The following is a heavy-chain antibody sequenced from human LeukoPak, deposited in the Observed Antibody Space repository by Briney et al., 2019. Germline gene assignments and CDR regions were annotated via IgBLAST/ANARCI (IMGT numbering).Heavy chain of an antibody. J-gene: IGHJ4*02. D-gene: IGHD5-18*01. V-gene: IGHV3-21*01. Sequence: GGSLRLSCAASGFTFSSYNMNWVRQAPGKGLEWVSSISTTSDYIYYADSLKGRFTISRDNAKNSLYLQMNSLRAEDTAVYYCARRATSGRGYSYGLDYWGQGTLVTVSS. CDR2: ISTTSDYI. CDR3: ARRATSGRGYSYGLDY. CDR1: GFTFSSYN.